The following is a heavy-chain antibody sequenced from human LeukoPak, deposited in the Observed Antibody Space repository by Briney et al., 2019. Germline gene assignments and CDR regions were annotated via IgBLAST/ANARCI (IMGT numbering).Heavy chain of an antibody. CDR1: GGTFSSYA. D-gene: IGHD2-15*01. CDR2: IIPIFGTA. CDR3: ARDPVSGVVAATVYYYYMDV. V-gene: IGHV1-69*05. J-gene: IGHJ6*03. Sequence: SVKVSCKASGGTFSSYAISWVRQPPGQGLEWMGRIIPIFGTANYAQKFQGRVTITTDESTSTAYMELSSLRSEDTAVCYCARDPVSGVVAATVYYYYMDVWGKGTTVTVSS.